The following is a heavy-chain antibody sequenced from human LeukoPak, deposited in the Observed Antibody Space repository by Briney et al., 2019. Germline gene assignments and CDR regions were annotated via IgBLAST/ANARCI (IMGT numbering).Heavy chain of an antibody. CDR2: IKSKNEGVTT. Sequence: PGGSLRLSCAASGFSFDEAWMSWVRQAPGKRLEWVGRIKSKNEGVTTDYAAPMKGRFTISRDDLKNSLHLQMNSLKTEDTAVYYCCTSDGNYWGQGTLANVSS. CDR1: GFSFDEAW. V-gene: IGHV3-15*01. CDR3: CTSDGNY. D-gene: IGHD5-24*01. J-gene: IGHJ4*02.